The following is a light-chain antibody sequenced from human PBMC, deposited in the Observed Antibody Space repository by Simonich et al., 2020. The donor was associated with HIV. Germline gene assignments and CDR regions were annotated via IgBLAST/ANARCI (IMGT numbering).Light chain of an antibody. Sequence: DIVMTQSTDSLAVSLGERATINCKSSQNILYSSNNKNYLAWYQQKTGQPPKLLIYWASTRESGVPDRFSGSGSGTDFTLTISSLQAEDVAVYYCQQCHSHPHTFGQGTKLEIK. CDR1: QNILYSSNNKNY. CDR3: QQCHSHPHT. J-gene: IGKJ2*01. CDR2: WAS. V-gene: IGKV4-1*01.